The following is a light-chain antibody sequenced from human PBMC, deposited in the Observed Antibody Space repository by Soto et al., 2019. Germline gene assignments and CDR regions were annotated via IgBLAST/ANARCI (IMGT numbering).Light chain of an antibody. J-gene: IGLJ2*01. CDR3: SSYTSSSPYVV. V-gene: IGLV2-14*01. CDR1: SSDVGGYNY. CDR2: DVS. Sequence: QSALTQPASVSGSPGQSITISCTGTSSDVGGYNYVSWYQQHPGKAPKLMIYDVSNRPSGVSNRFSGSKSGNTASLTISGLQAEDEADYYCSSYTSSSPYVVFGGVTKLTVL.